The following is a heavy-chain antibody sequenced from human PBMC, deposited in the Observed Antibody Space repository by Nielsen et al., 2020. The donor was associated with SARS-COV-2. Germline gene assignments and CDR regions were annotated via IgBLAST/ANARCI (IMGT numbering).Heavy chain of an antibody. CDR1: GFSFSYYA. J-gene: IGHJ4*02. Sequence: GESLKISCAASGFSFSYYAIHWVRQAPGEGLEWVAIIWYDGSREYYADSVKGRFTISRDNSKNTLYLQMNSLRADDTAVYYCARESGVGELLGVSFDYWGQGTLVTVSS. V-gene: IGHV3-33*01. CDR2: IWYDGSRE. D-gene: IGHD3-10*01. CDR3: ARESGVGELLGVSFDY.